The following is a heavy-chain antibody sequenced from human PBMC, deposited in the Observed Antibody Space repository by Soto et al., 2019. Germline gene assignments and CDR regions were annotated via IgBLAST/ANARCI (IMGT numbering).Heavy chain of an antibody. CDR2: MNPNSGNT. V-gene: IGHV1-8*01. D-gene: IGHD1-26*01. J-gene: IGHJ5*02. Sequence: ASAKVTCKASGYTLTSYDISWVRQATGQGLEWMGWMNPNSGNTGYAQKFQGRVTMTRNTSISTAYMELSSLRSEDTAVYYCARGRKWELFYWFDPWGQGTLVTVSS. CDR1: GYTLTSYD. CDR3: ARGRKWELFYWFDP.